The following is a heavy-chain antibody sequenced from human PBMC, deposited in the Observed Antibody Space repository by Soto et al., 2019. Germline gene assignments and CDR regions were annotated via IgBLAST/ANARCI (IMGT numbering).Heavy chain of an antibody. CDR3: AKDARAAAGNYYYYGMDV. CDR2: ISYDGSNK. Sequence: QVQLVESGGGVVQPGRSLRLSCAASGFTFSSYGMHWVRQAPGKGLEWVAVISYDGSNKYYADSVKCRFTISRDNSKNTLYLQMNSLRAEDTAVYYCAKDARAAAGNYYYYGMDVWGQGTTVTVSS. V-gene: IGHV3-30*18. CDR1: GFTFSSYG. D-gene: IGHD6-13*01. J-gene: IGHJ6*02.